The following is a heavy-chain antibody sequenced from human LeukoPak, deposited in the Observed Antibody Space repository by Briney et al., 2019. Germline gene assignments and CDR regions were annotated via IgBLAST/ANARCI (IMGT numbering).Heavy chain of an antibody. V-gene: IGHV3-30*02. D-gene: IGHD2-2*01. CDR2: IRYDGRNK. J-gene: IGHJ6*03. CDR1: GFTFSSYG. CDR3: AKVDCSSTSCPYMDYYYYYMDV. Sequence: GGSLRLSCAASGFTFSSYGMHWVRQAPGKGLEWVAFIRYDGRNKYYADSVKGRFTISRDNSKNTLYLQMNSLRAEDTAVYYCAKVDCSSTSCPYMDYYYYYMDVWGKGTTVTVSS.